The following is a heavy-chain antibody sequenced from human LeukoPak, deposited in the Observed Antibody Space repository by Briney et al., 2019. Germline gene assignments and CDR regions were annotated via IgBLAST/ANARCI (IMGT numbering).Heavy chain of an antibody. V-gene: IGHV1-46*01. J-gene: IGHJ5*02. D-gene: IGHD3-22*01. CDR1: GYTFTSYY. Sequence: ASVKVSCKASGYTFTSYYMHWVRQAPGQGLEWMGIINPSGGSTSYAQKFQGRVTMTRDTSTSTVYMELSSLRSEDTAVYYCAGGGYYDSSGSYYVYWFDPWGQGTLVTVSS. CDR3: AGGGYYDSSGSYYVYWFDP. CDR2: INPSGGST.